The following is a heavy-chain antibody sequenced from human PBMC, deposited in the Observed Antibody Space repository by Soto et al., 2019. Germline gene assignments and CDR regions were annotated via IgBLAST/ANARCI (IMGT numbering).Heavy chain of an antibody. V-gene: IGHV1-69*01. CDR3: AKKNPHGDCNKAWLDP. CDR1: GGTFVSSA. J-gene: IGHJ5*02. D-gene: IGHD2-21*02. CDR2: IVPILGTT. Sequence: QVQLVQSGAELKEPGSSVRVTCRVSGGTFVSSAFAWVRQSLGEGIEWMGGIVPILGTTKYAEKFQGRVTISADESTRTAYLELSSLVLADTAVYFCAKKNPHGDCNKAWLDPWGQGTLVIVSS.